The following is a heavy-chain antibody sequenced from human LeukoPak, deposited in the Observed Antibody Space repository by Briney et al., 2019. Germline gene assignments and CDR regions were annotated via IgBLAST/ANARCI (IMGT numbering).Heavy chain of an antibody. J-gene: IGHJ4*02. D-gene: IGHD5-24*01. Sequence: GGSLRLSCAVSGFTFSNYWMSWVRQAPGKGLEWVANIRLDGSEKYYVDSVKGRFTISRDDAKNSLYLQMNSLRAGDTAVYFCARINMAHYYFDYWGQGTLVTVSS. V-gene: IGHV3-7*01. CDR1: GFTFSNYW. CDR2: IRLDGSEK. CDR3: ARINMAHYYFDY.